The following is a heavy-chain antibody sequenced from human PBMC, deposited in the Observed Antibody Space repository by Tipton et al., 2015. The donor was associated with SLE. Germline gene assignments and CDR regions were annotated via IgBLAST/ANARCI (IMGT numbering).Heavy chain of an antibody. CDR2: INPSGST. CDR3: ASPASNYGSGSYGFDY. D-gene: IGHD3-10*01. J-gene: IGHJ4*02. V-gene: IGHV4-34*01. CDR1: GGSFSGYY. Sequence: TLSLTCAVYGGSFSGYYLSWIRQPPGKGLEWIGEINPSGSTNYNPSLKSRVTISVDTSKNQFSLKLSSVTAADTAVYYCASPASNYGSGSYGFDYWGQGTLVTVSS.